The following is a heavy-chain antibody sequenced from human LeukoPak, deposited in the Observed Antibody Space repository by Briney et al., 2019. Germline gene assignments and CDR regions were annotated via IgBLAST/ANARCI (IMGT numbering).Heavy chain of an antibody. CDR3: ARMTTGHDY. CDR1: GTSFSSYY. D-gene: IGHD4-17*01. Sequence: SETLSLTCAVSGTSFSSYYWSWIRQSPEKGLEWIGEINHSGYTNNNPSLTSRVTMSIDTSNNRFSLRLSSVTAADTAVYFCARMTTGHDYWGQGVLVTVSS. J-gene: IGHJ4*02. V-gene: IGHV4-34*01. CDR2: INHSGYT.